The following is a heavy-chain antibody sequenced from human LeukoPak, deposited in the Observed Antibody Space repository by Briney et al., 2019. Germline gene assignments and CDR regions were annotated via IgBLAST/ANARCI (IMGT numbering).Heavy chain of an antibody. D-gene: IGHD2-2*01. CDR1: GFTFSSYE. CDR2: ISSSGSTI. V-gene: IGHV3-48*03. Sequence: GGSLRLSCAASGFTFSSYEMNWVRQAPGKGLEWVSYISSSGSTIYYADSVKGRFTISRDNAKNSLYLQMNSLRAEDTAVYYCARVHGSTSHYYFDYWGQGTLVTVSS. CDR3: ARVHGSTSHYYFDY. J-gene: IGHJ4*02.